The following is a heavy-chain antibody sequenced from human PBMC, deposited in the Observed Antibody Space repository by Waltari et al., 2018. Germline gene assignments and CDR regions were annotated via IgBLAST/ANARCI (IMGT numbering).Heavy chain of an antibody. Sequence: QVQLQQWGAGLLKPSETLSLTCAVYGGSFSGYFWSWIRQSPGTGLEWIGQINRDGSNKFNPPLKSRVAMSVDTIKSQISLRLSSVTAADAAVYYCARVGDYHGSGRFGLDVWGQGTRVTVSS. V-gene: IGHV4-34*01. D-gene: IGHD3-10*01. CDR1: GGSFSGYF. J-gene: IGHJ6*02. CDR3: ARVGDYHGSGRFGLDV. CDR2: INRDGSN.